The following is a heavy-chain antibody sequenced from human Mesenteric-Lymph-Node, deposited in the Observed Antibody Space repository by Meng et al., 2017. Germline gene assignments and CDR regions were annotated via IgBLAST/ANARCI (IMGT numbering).Heavy chain of an antibody. CDR1: GFTFSSYE. CDR2: ISSSGSTI. CDR3: AKEGEETAMANYYFDY. J-gene: IGHJ4*02. Sequence: GESLKISCAASGFTFSSYEMNWVRQAPGKGLEWVSYISSSGSTIYYADSVKGRFTISRDNSKNSLYLQMNSLRTEDTALYYCAKEGEETAMANYYFDYWGQGTLVTVSS. D-gene: IGHD5-18*01. V-gene: IGHV3-48*03.